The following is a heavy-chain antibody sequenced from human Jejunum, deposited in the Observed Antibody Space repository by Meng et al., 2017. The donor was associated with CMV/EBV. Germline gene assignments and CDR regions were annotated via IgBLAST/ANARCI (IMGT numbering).Heavy chain of an antibody. D-gene: IGHD2-2*01. CDR3: ARDRTSVVVPAAILY. V-gene: IGHV3-30-3*01. Sequence: FIFNRYPMHWVRQAPGKGLEWVAVISYDGGNKYYADSVKDRFTISRDNSNNTLYLQLDSLRAEDTAVYYCARDRTSVVVPAAILYWGQGTLVTVSS. CDR2: ISYDGGNK. J-gene: IGHJ4*02. CDR1: FIFNRYP.